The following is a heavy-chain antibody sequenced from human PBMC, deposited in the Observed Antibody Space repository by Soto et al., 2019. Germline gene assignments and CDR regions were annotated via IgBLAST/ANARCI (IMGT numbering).Heavy chain of an antibody. CDR2: IIPIFGTA. CDR3: ARPNIVVVPAATTFYYDYGMDV. V-gene: IGHV1-69*01. D-gene: IGHD2-2*01. CDR1: GGTFSSYA. J-gene: IGHJ6*02. Sequence: QVQLVQSGAEVKKPGSSVKVSCKASGGTFSSYAISWVRQAPGQGLEWMGGIIPIFGTANYAQKFQGRVTITADESTSTAYMELSSLRSEDTAVYYCARPNIVVVPAATTFYYDYGMDVWGQGTTVTVSS.